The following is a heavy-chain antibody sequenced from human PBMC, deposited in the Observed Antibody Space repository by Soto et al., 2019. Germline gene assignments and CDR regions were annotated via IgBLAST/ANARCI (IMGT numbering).Heavy chain of an antibody. CDR1: GFTFSSYA. V-gene: IGHV3-23*01. D-gene: IGHD3-10*01. CDR2: ISGSGGST. Sequence: PGGSLRLSCAASGFTFSSYAMNWVRQAPGQGLEWVSAISGSGGSTFYADSVKGRFTISRDNSKNTLYLQMNSLRAEDTAVYFCAKCRSTPRSRFDYWGQGTLVTVSS. J-gene: IGHJ4*02. CDR3: AKCRSTPRSRFDY.